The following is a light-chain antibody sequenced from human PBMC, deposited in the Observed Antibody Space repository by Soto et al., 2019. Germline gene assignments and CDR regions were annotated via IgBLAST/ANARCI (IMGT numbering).Light chain of an antibody. Sequence: QSVLTQPASVSGSPGQSITISCTGTSSDVGGYNYVSWYQHHPGKAPKLMIYDVSNRPSGVSNRLSGSKSGNTASLSISGLQPEDEADYYCSSYRTSNTRQIVCGTGTKVTVL. CDR2: DVS. V-gene: IGLV2-14*03. J-gene: IGLJ1*01. CDR3: SSYRTSNTRQIV. CDR1: SSDVGGYNY.